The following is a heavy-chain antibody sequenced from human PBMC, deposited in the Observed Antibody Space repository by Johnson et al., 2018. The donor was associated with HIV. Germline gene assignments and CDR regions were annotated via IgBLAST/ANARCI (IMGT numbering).Heavy chain of an antibody. CDR3: ARPTIAARPDAFDI. J-gene: IGHJ3*02. CDR2: ISGSGGST. CDR1: GFSFSDYY. Sequence: VQLVESGGGVVQPGGSLRLSCAASGFSFSDYYMSWIRQAPGKGLEWVSAISGSGGSTYYADSVKGRFTISRDNSKNTLYLQMNSLRAEDTAVYYCARPTIAARPDAFDIWGQGAVVTVSS. V-gene: IGHV3-23*04. D-gene: IGHD6-6*01.